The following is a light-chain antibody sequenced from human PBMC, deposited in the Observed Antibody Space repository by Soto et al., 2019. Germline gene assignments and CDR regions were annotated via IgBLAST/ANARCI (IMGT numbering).Light chain of an antibody. J-gene: IGKJ1*01. V-gene: IGKV3-15*01. Sequence: EVVMTQSPATLSVSPGERATVSCRASETVGGNLAWYQQRPGQAPRLLLYGASTRATGIPARFSGSGSGTEFTLPISSLQSEDVAVYYCQQYNKWPPWTFGQGTKVEVK. CDR1: ETVGGN. CDR3: QQYNKWPPWT. CDR2: GAS.